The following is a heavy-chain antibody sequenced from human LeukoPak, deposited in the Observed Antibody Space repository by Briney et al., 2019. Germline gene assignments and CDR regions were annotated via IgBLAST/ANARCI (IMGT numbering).Heavy chain of an antibody. V-gene: IGHV3-74*01. CDR3: AKGGESPFRSSGYYDDDYYYYMDV. J-gene: IGHJ6*03. CDR1: GFTFSSYW. Sequence: GGSLRLSCAASGFTFSSYWMSWVRQVPGKGLEWVSRINDDETSTTYAESVKGRFTISRDNAKNTLYLQMNSLRAEDTAVYYCAKGGESPFRSSGYYDDDYYYYMDVWGKGTTVTVSS. D-gene: IGHD3-22*01. CDR2: INDDETST.